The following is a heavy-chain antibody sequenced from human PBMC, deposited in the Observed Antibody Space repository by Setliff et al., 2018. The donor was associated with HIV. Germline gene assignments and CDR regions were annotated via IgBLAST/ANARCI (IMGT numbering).Heavy chain of an antibody. CDR3: ARLGGICSGGSCTALAYTMDV. CDR2: IYPGGSDT. D-gene: IGHD2-15*01. J-gene: IGHJ6*02. Sequence: GESLKISCKGSGYSFTNFWIGWVRQMPGKGLEWMGIIYPGGSDTRYSPSFQGQVTISADKSISTAYLPWSSLKASDTAMYYCARLGGICSGGSCTALAYTMDVWGQGTTVTVSS. CDR1: GYSFTNFW. V-gene: IGHV5-51*01.